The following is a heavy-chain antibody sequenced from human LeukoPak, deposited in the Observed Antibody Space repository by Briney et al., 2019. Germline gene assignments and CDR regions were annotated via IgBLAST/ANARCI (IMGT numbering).Heavy chain of an antibody. Sequence: PGESLKISCKGSGYSFTSYWISWVRQMPGKGLEWMGRIDPSDSYTNYSPSFQGHVTISADKSISTAYLQWSSLKASDTAMYYCARHWWAENWFDPWGQGTLVTVSS. D-gene: IGHD2-15*01. CDR2: IDPSDSYT. J-gene: IGHJ5*02. V-gene: IGHV5-10-1*01. CDR3: ARHWWAENWFDP. CDR1: GYSFTSYW.